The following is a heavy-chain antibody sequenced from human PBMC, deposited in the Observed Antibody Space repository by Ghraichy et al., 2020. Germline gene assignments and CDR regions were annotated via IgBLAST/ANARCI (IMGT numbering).Heavy chain of an antibody. D-gene: IGHD3-22*01. CDR2: ISSSSSYI. Sequence: GGSLRLSCAASGFTFSSYSMNWVRQAPGKGLEWVSSISSSSSYIYYADSVKGRFTISRDNAKNSLYLQMNSLRAEDTAVYYCARDSRDYYDSSGYSFDYWGQGTLVTVSS. CDR3: ARDSRDYYDSSGYSFDY. CDR1: GFTFSSYS. J-gene: IGHJ4*02. V-gene: IGHV3-21*01.